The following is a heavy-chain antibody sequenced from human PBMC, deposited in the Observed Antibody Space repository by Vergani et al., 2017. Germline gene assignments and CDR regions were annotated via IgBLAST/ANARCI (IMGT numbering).Heavy chain of an antibody. CDR2: IDPSDSYT. J-gene: IGHJ4*02. V-gene: IGHV5-10-1*01. D-gene: IGHD3-22*01. CDR1: GYSFTSYW. Sequence: EVQLVQSGAEVKKPGESLRISCKGSGYSFTSYWISWVRQMPGKGLEWMGRIDPSDSYTNYSPSFQGHVTISADKSISTAYLQWSSLKASDTAMYYCARHGTQPLYYDSSGSSFDYWGQGTLVTVSS. CDR3: ARHGTQPLYYDSSGSSFDY.